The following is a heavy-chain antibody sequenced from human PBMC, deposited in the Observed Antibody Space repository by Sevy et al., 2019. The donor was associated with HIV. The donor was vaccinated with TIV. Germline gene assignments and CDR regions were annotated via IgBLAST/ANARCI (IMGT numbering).Heavy chain of an antibody. V-gene: IGHV5-51*01. Sequence: GESLKISCKGSGYSFTSHWIGWVRHMPGKGLEWMGIIFPDDSGTRSSRSFQGQVTFSADKSINTAYLQWGSLKASDTAMYYCATSRSGYFDSSGYYIYWGQGTLVTVSS. CDR1: GYSFTSHW. CDR3: ATSRSGYFDSSGYYIY. CDR2: IFPDDSGT. D-gene: IGHD3-22*01. J-gene: IGHJ4*02.